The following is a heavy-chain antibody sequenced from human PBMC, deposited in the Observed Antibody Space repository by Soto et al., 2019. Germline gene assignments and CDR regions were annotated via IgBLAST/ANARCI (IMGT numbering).Heavy chain of an antibody. V-gene: IGHV1-69*06. D-gene: IGHD6-19*01. J-gene: IGHJ4*02. CDR1: GGTFSSYT. CDR2: IIPVFNTT. Sequence: QVHLVQSEAEVKKPGSSVKVSCKASGGTFSSYTVSWVRQAPGQGLEWVGGIIPVFNTTYYAQKFQGRVTMLADKSTSTAYMELSNLRSEYTAVYYCARSLGRGWTPYWGQGTLVTVSS. CDR3: ARSLGRGWTPY.